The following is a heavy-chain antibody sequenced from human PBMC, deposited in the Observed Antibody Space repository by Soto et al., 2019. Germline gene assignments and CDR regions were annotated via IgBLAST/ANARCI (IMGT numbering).Heavy chain of an antibody. V-gene: IGHV4-31*03. CDR3: AREGVRDVYNDGGWDVGTFDI. Sequence: PSETLSLTCTVSGGSISSGGYYWSWIRQHPGKGLEWFGYIYYSGSTYYKPSLKSRVTITVDTSKSQFSQKLSSVTAADTAVYSCAREGVRDVYNDGGWDVGTFDIWGQGTMVTVSS. D-gene: IGHD3-22*01. CDR2: IYYSGST. J-gene: IGHJ3*02. CDR1: GGSISSGGYY.